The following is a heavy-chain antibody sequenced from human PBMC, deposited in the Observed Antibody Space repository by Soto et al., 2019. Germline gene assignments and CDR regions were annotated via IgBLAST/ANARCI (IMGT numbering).Heavy chain of an antibody. J-gene: IGHJ6*03. V-gene: IGHV3-66*01. Sequence: GGSLRLSCAASGFTVSSNYMSWVRQAPGKGLEWVSVIYSGGSTYYADSVKGRFTISRDNSKNTLYLQMNSLRAEDMAVYYCARVGRTGTRLYYYYMDVWGKGTTVTVSS. D-gene: IGHD1-1*01. CDR2: IYSGGST. CDR3: ARVGRTGTRLYYYYMDV. CDR1: GFTVSSNY.